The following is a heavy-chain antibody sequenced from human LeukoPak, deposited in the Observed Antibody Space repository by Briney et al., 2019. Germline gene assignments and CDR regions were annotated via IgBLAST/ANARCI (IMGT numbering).Heavy chain of an antibody. CDR2: MNPKSGDT. CDR3: ARGRYMDV. V-gene: IGHV1-8*02. J-gene: IGHJ6*03. Sequence: ASVKVSCKASGYTFTGYYMHWVRQAPGRGLEWMGWMNPKSGDTGYEQKFQGRITITRDSSISTFYMELSSLRSEDTALYYCARGRYMDVWGKGTTVTVSS. CDR1: GYTFTGYY.